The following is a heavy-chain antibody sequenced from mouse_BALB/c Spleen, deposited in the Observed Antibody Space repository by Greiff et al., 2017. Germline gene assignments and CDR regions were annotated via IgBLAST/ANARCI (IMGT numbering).Heavy chain of an antibody. CDR1: GFTFSSYA. CDR3: AKLYGNYGFAY. CDR2: ISSGGST. V-gene: IGHV5-6-5*01. D-gene: IGHD2-10*02. J-gene: IGHJ3*01. Sequence: EVQLVESGGGLVKPGGSLKLSCAASGFTFSSYAMSWVRQTPVKRLEWVASISSGGSTYYPDSVKGRFTIARDNARNILYLQMSSLRSEDTAMYYCAKLYGNYGFAYWGQGTLVTVSA.